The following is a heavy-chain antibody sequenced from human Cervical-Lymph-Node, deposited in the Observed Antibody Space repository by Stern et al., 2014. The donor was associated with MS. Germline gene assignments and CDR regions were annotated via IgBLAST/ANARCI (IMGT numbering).Heavy chain of an antibody. Sequence: QVQLVQSGPEVRKPGSPVRVSCKASGGTFTTYAISWVRQAPGQGIEWMGGIIPMSGTGKYAQKFQGRVTITADASTTTAYMELSSLKFDDTAVYYCARDLSGIGYYDYWGQGTLVAVSS. D-gene: IGHD3-22*01. CDR3: ARDLSGIGYYDY. CDR2: IIPMSGTG. V-gene: IGHV1-69*01. J-gene: IGHJ4*02. CDR1: GGTFTTYA.